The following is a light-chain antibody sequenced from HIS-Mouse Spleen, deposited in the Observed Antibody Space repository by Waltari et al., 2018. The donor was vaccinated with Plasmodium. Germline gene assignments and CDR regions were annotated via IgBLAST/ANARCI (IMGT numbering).Light chain of an antibody. J-gene: IGKJ3*01. CDR2: GAS. Sequence: EIVMTQSPATLSVSPGERATLPCRASQSVSSNLAWYQQKPGQAPRPIIYGASTRATGSPASFSCSGAGTEVPLTISSLQSEYFAVYYCQQYNNWSFTFGPGTKVDIK. CDR3: QQYNNWSFT. V-gene: IGKV3-15*01. CDR1: QSVSSN.